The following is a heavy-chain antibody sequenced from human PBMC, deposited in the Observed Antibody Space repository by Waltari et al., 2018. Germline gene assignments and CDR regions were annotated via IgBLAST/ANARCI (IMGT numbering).Heavy chain of an antibody. J-gene: IGHJ4*02. V-gene: IGHV1-69-2*01. CDR3: ATDPFFTVTTGGWFDY. CDR1: GYTFTDYY. Sequence: EVQLVQSGAEVKKPGATVKISCKASGYTFTDYYMHWVQQAPGKGLEWMGRVDPEDGETIYAEKFQGRVTITADTSTDTAYMELSSLRFEDTAVYYCATDPFFTVTTGGWFDYWGQGTLVTVSS. CDR2: VDPEDGET. D-gene: IGHD4-17*01.